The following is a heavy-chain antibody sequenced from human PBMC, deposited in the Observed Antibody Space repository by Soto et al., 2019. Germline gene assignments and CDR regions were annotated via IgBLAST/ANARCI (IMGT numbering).Heavy chain of an antibody. CDR3: ARAEAYYYDSSGYYFHY. CDR2: IIPIFGTA. D-gene: IGHD3-22*01. CDR1: GGTFSSYA. V-gene: IGHV1-69*13. J-gene: IGHJ4*02. Sequence: ASVKVSCKASGGTFSSYAISWVRQAPGQGLEWMGGIIPIFGTANYAQKFQGRVTITADESTSTAYMELSSLRSEDTAVYYCARAEAYYYDSSGYYFHYWGQGTLVTVSS.